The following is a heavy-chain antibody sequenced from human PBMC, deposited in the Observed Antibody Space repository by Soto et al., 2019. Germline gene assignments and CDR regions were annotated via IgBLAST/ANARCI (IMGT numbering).Heavy chain of an antibody. J-gene: IGHJ4*02. CDR3: ARAPGSWHLYYFDY. CDR1: GFTFSSYA. V-gene: IGHV3-30-3*01. CDR2: ISYDGSNK. Sequence: QVQLVESGGGVVQPGRSLRLSCAASGFTFSSYAMHWVHQAPGKGLEWVAVISYDGSNKYYADSVKGRFTISRDNSKNTLYLQMNSLRAEDTAVYYCARAPGSWHLYYFDYWGQGTLVTVSS. D-gene: IGHD1-26*01.